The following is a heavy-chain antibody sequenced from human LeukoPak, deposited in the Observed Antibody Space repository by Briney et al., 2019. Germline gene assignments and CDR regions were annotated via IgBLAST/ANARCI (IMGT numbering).Heavy chain of an antibody. Sequence: GGSLRLSCAASGFTFSDYSLNWVRQAPGKGLEWVSFISGSGTYIYYADSVKGRFTISRDNAENSLYLQMNSLSAGDTAVYYCVRDLPCTGGSCYSTPDDYWGQGTLVTVSS. D-gene: IGHD2-15*01. CDR3: VRDLPCTGGSCYSTPDDY. CDR2: ISGSGTYI. CDR1: GFTFSDYS. V-gene: IGHV3-21*01. J-gene: IGHJ4*02.